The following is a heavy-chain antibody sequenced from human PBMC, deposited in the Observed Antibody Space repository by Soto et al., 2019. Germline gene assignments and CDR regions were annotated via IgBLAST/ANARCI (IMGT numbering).Heavy chain of an antibody. CDR1: GGTFSSYT. V-gene: IGHV1-69*02. CDR2: IIPILGIA. CDR3: GGGSSWYNWFDP. Sequence: QVQLVQSGAEVKKPGSSVKVSCKASGGTFSSYTISWVRQAPRQGLEWMGRIIPILGIANYAQKFQGRVTITADKSTSTAYMELSSLRSEDTAVYYCGGGSSWYNWFDPWGQGTLVTVSS. D-gene: IGHD6-13*01. J-gene: IGHJ5*02.